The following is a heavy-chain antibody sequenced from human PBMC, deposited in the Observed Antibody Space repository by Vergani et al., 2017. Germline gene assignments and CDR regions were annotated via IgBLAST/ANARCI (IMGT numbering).Heavy chain of an antibody. CDR2: INPNSGGT. CDR3: ARFIAAAGISYYYYYMDV. D-gene: IGHD6-13*01. CDR1: GYTFTGYY. J-gene: IGHJ6*03. V-gene: IGHV1-2*06. Sequence: QVQLVQSGAEVKKPGASVKVSCKASGYTFTGYYMHWVRQAPGQGLEWMGRINPNSGGTNYAQKFQGRVTMTRDTSISTAYMELSRLRSDDTAVYYCARFIAAAGISYYYYYMDVWGKGTTVTVSS.